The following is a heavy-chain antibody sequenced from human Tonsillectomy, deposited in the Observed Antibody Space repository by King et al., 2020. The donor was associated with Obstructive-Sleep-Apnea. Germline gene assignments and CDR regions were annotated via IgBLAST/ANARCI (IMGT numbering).Heavy chain of an antibody. Sequence: VQLVESGGGVVQPGGSLRLSCAASGFTFSSYGMHWVRQAAGKGLEWVAFIWSDGSNKWYADSVKGRFTISRDNSKNTVHLQMNSLRAEDTAGYYCAKESYGSGSGIEYWGQGTLVTVSS. CDR1: GFTFSSYG. CDR2: IWSDGSNK. D-gene: IGHD3-10*01. V-gene: IGHV3-30*02. CDR3: AKESYGSGSGIEY. J-gene: IGHJ4*02.